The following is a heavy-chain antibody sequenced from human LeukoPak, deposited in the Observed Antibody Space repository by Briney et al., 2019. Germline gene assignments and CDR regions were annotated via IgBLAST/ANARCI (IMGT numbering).Heavy chain of an antibody. J-gene: IGHJ3*02. V-gene: IGHV3-30-3*01. D-gene: IGHD2-15*01. CDR3: ARGRSYCGSGGSCYSARFDI. CDR2: ISYDGSNK. CDR1: GFTFSSYA. Sequence: PGGSLRLSCAASGFTFSSYAMHWVRQAPGKGLEWVAVISYDGSNKYYADSVKGRFTISRDNSKNTLYLQMNSLRAEDTAVYYCARGRSYCGSGGSCYSARFDIWGQGTMVTVSS.